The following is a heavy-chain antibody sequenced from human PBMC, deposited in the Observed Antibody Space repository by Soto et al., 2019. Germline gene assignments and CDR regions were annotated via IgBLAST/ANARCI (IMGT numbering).Heavy chain of an antibody. CDR3: ARGGSGIAAANWFDP. D-gene: IGHD6-13*01. J-gene: IGHJ5*02. V-gene: IGHV1-18*01. Sequence: QVKLVQSGAEVKKPGASVKVSCKASGYTFTNYGISWVRQAPGQGLEWMGWISAYDGNTNYAQKLQGRVTMTTDTSTSTAYLELRSLRSDDTALYYCARGGSGIAAANWFDPWGQGTLVTVSS. CDR2: ISAYDGNT. CDR1: GYTFTNYG.